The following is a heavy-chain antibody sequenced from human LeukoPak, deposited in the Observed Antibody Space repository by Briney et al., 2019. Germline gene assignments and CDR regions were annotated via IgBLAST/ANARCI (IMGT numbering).Heavy chain of an antibody. CDR1: GGTFISYA. D-gene: IGHD3-9*01. V-gene: IGHV1-69*13. CDR3: ARSKDLRLDDIYY. Sequence: ASVKVSCKASGGTFISYAFSWVRQAPGQGLEWMGGIILIFGTANYAQKFQGRVTITADESTSTAYMELSSLRSEDTAVYYCARSKDLRLDDIYYWGQGTLVTVSS. J-gene: IGHJ4*02. CDR2: IILIFGTA.